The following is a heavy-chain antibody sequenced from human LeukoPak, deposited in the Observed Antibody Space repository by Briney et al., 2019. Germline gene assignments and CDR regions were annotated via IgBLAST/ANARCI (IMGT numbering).Heavy chain of an antibody. D-gene: IGHD3-10*01. CDR3: ARKLLWFGSYFDY. V-gene: IGHV4-59*01. CDR2: IYYSGST. J-gene: IGHJ4*02. CDR1: GGSISSYY. Sequence: PSETLSLTCTVSGGSISSYYWSWIRQPPGKGLEWIGYIYYSGSTNYNPSLKSRVTISVDTSKNQFSLKLSSVTAADTAVYYCARKLLWFGSYFDYWGQGTLVTVSS.